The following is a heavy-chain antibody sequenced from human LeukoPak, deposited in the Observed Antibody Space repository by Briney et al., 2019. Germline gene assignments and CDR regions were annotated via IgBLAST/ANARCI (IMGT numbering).Heavy chain of an antibody. CDR1: GGSISSGGYY. V-gene: IGHV4-31*11. Sequence: SGTLSLTCAVSGGSISSGGYYWSWIRQHPGKGLEWIGYIYYSGSTYYNPSLKSRVTISVDTSKNQFSLKLSSVTAADTAVYYCARGALWFGDPNWFDPWGQGTLVTVSS. J-gene: IGHJ5*02. D-gene: IGHD3-10*01. CDR3: ARGALWFGDPNWFDP. CDR2: IYYSGST.